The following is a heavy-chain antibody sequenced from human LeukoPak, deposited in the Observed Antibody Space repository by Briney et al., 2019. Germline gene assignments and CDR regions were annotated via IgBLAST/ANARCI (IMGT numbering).Heavy chain of an antibody. D-gene: IGHD2-21*02. J-gene: IGHJ4*02. V-gene: IGHV3-23*01. Sequence: PGGSLRLSCAASGFTFSSSAMSWVRQVPGKGLEWVSGISASGGSTSYADSVRGRFTISRDNSKNTLYLQMNSLRAEDTAVYYCAKDRRLMTDTAPPDYWGQGTLVTVSS. CDR3: AKDRRLMTDTAPPDY. CDR1: GFTFSSSA. CDR2: ISASGGST.